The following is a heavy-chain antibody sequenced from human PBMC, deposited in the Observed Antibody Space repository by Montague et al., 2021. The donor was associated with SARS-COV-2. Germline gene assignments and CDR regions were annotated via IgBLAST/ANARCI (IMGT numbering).Heavy chain of an antibody. CDR2: IYPDGST. CDR1: GFIVSNKY. CDR3: ATSGAPNLRDS. V-gene: IGHV3-53*01. Sequence: SRRISCAASGFIVSNKYMSWVRQAAGKGLDWVSIIYPDGSTYYSSSLKGRFTISRDNSKNTLYFQMNDLEPEDTAVYYCATSGAPNLRDSWGQGTLVTVSS. J-gene: IGHJ4*02. D-gene: IGHD2-8*01.